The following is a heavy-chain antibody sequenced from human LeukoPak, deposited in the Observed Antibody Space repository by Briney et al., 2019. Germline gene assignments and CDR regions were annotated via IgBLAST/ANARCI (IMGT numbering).Heavy chain of an antibody. CDR2: IIPIFGTA. J-gene: IGHJ6*03. CDR3: ARGPHGAGYYYYYYMDV. Sequence: ASVKVSCKASGGTFSSYAISWVRQAPGQGLEWMGGIIPIFGTANYAQKFQGRVTITADESTSTAYMELSSLRSEDTAVYYCARGPHGAGYYYYYYMDVWGKGTTVTVSS. D-gene: IGHD6-19*01. CDR1: GGTFSSYA. V-gene: IGHV1-69*13.